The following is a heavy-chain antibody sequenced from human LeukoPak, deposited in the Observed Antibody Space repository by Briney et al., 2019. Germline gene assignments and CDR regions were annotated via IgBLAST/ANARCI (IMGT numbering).Heavy chain of an antibody. V-gene: IGHV3-23*01. Sequence: PGGSLRLPCAASGFTFSSYAMSWVRQAPGKGLEWVSAISGSGGSTYYADSVKGRFTISRDNSKNTLYLQMNSLRAEDTAVYYCAKSLTYDSRGGNNFDYWGQGTLVTVSS. D-gene: IGHD3-22*01. CDR1: GFTFSSYA. CDR2: ISGSGGST. J-gene: IGHJ4*02. CDR3: AKSLTYDSRGGNNFDY.